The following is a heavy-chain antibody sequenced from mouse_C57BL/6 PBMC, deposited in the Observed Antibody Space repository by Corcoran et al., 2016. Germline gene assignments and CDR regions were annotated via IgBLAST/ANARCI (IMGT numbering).Heavy chain of an antibody. CDR2: MYPGSGNT. V-gene: IGHV1-66*01. Sequence: QVQLQQSGPELVKPGASVKISCKASGYSFTSYYIHWVTQRPGHGLEWIGWMYPGSGNTKYNEKFKGKATLTADTSSSTAYMQLSSLTSEDSAVYYCARHYYGSSYIDYWGQGTTLTVSS. CDR1: GYSFTSYY. D-gene: IGHD1-1*01. CDR3: ARHYYGSSYIDY. J-gene: IGHJ2*01.